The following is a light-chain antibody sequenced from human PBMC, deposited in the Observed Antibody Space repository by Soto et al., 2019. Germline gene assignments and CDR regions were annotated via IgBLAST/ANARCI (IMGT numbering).Light chain of an antibody. CDR1: QSVSSY. CDR3: QQRSNWPPSRT. Sequence: EIVLTQSPATLSLSPGERATLSCRASQSVSSYLAWYQQKPGQAPRLLIYDASNRATGIPARFSGSGSGTDFHFNNRRLKAEDFAVYYCQQRSNWPPSRTFGQGTRLEIK. J-gene: IGKJ5*01. CDR2: DAS. V-gene: IGKV3-11*01.